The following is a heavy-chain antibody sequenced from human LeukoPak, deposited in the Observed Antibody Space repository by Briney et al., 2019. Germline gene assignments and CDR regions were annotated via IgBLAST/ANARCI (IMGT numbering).Heavy chain of an antibody. Sequence: GGSLRLSCAASGFTVSSNYMSWVRQAPGKGLEWVSVIYSGGSTYYADSAKGRFTISRDNSKNTLYLQMNSLGAEDTAVYYCARDRRGYDSSGYHQYGMDVWGQGTTVTVSS. CDR3: ARDRRGYDSSGYHQYGMDV. CDR1: GFTVSSNY. V-gene: IGHV3-66*02. J-gene: IGHJ6*02. CDR2: IYSGGST. D-gene: IGHD3-22*01.